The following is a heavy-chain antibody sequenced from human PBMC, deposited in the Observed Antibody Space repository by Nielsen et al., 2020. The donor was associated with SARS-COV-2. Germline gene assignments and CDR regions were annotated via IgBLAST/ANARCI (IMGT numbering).Heavy chain of an antibody. D-gene: IGHD5-12*01. CDR3: ATLGSGYETDYYYYGMDV. CDR2: ISWNSGSI. Sequence: GGSLRLSCAASGFTFSNYGMHWVRQAPGKGLEWVSGISWNSGSIGYADSVKGRFTISRDNAKNSLYLQMNSLRAEDTALYYCATLGSGYETDYYYYGMDVWGQGTTVTVSS. CDR1: GFTFSNYG. J-gene: IGHJ6*02. V-gene: IGHV3-9*01.